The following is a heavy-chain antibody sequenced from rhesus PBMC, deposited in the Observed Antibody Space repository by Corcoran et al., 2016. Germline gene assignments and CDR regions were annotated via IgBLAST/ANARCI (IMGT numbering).Heavy chain of an antibody. Sequence: QVTLKESGPALVKTTQTLTLTCTFSGFSISTTGTGVGWIRQPPGKALEWLASIYWNDSKSYSTSLELRLTTYKDTSKNQVVLTMTNMDPVDTATYDCARVRYYFDYWGQGVLVTVSS. CDR3: ARVRYYFDY. CDR2: IYWNDSK. J-gene: IGHJ4*01. V-gene: IGHV2-95*01. CDR1: GFSISTTGTG.